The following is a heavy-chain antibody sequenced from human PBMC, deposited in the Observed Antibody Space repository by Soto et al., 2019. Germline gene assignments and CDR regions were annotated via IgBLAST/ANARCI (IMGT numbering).Heavy chain of an antibody. Sequence: QVTLKESGPVLVKPTETLTLTCTVSGFSLSNARMGVSWIRQPPGKAREWLAHIFSNDEKSYSTSLKSRLTISKDTSKSQVVLTMTNMDPVDTATYYCARIRSPDIVVVPAYFDYWGQGTLVTVSS. V-gene: IGHV2-26*01. CDR2: IFSNDEK. D-gene: IGHD2-2*01. J-gene: IGHJ4*02. CDR3: ARIRSPDIVVVPAYFDY. CDR1: GFSLSNARMG.